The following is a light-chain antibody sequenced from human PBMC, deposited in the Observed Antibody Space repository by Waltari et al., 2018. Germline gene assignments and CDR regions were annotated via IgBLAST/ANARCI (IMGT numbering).Light chain of an antibody. CDR3: SSYAGSNLWV. CDR1: SSDVGGYDY. V-gene: IGLV2-8*01. Sequence: QSALTQPPSASGSPGQSVTISCTGTSSDVGGYDYVSWYQQHPDKAPKLMIDEVTKRPAVVPDRFSGSKSGITASLTVSGLQAEDEADYCCSSYAGSNLWVFGGGTKLTVL. CDR2: EVT. J-gene: IGLJ3*02.